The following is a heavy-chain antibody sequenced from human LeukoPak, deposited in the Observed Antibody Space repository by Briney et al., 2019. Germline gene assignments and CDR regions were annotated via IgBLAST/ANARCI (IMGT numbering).Heavy chain of an antibody. Sequence: SETLSLTCTVSGGSISSYYWSWIRQPPGKGLEWIGYIYYSGSTNYNPSLKSRVTISVDTSKNQFSLKLSSVTPADTAVYYCARGPTRDDVFDIWGQGTMVTVSS. V-gene: IGHV4-59*01. CDR3: ARGPTRDDVFDI. J-gene: IGHJ3*02. CDR1: GGSISSYY. CDR2: IYYSGST.